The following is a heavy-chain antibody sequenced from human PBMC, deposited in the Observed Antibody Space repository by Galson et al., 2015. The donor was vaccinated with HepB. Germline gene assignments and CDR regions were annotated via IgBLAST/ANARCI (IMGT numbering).Heavy chain of an antibody. V-gene: IGHV3-21*01. J-gene: IGHJ6*02. D-gene: IGHD3-10*01. CDR2: ISSSSSYI. CDR3: ARDKYYYGSGSKGSYYYYGMDV. CDR1: GFTFSSYS. Sequence: SLRLSCAASGFTFSSYSMNWVRQAPGKGLEWVSSISSSSSYIYYADSVKGRFTISRDNAKNSLYLQMNSLRAEDTAVYYCARDKYYYGSGSKGSYYYYGMDVWGQGTTVTVSS.